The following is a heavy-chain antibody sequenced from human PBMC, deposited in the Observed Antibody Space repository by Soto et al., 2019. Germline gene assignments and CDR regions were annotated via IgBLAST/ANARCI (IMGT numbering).Heavy chain of an antibody. V-gene: IGHV1-58*01. CDR3: AAVHDGASEYFDY. J-gene: IGHJ4*02. Sequence: QMQLVQSGPEVKKPGTSVKVSCKASTYTFTSSAVQWVRQARGQRLEWIGWIVVASGNTKYAQNFQERVTITRDMTSGTAYLKLSSLRSEQTAVYYCAAVHDGASEYFDYWGQGTLLAVSS. CDR2: IVVASGNT. CDR1: TYTFTSSA. D-gene: IGHD1-26*01.